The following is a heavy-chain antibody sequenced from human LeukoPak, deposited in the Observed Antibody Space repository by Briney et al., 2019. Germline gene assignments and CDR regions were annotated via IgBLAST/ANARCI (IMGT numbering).Heavy chain of an antibody. Sequence: PGGSLRLSCAASGFIFDDHGMHWVRQAPGKGLEWVSSISSSSSYIYYADSVKGRFTISRDNAKNSLYLQMNSLRAEDTAVYYCARETGTRGFYYGMDVWGQGTTVTVSS. CDR1: GFIFDDHG. J-gene: IGHJ6*02. CDR2: ISSSSSYI. CDR3: ARETGTRGFYYGMDV. V-gene: IGHV3-21*01. D-gene: IGHD3-10*01.